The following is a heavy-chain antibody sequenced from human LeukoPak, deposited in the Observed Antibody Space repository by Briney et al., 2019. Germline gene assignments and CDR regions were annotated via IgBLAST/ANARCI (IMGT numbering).Heavy chain of an antibody. J-gene: IGHJ6*03. D-gene: IGHD1-26*01. CDR1: YDSLGTYL. V-gene: IGHV4-4*07. Sequence: PPDTPSLTCTVSYDSLGTYLGNPVRQPAGHGLEWFGRIVACGSTFYSPSLKSRVTMSVDTSKSQFSLKLNSVTAADTAVYYCARGAGYSREVNYYYYMDVWGKGTTGTVSS. CDR2: IVACGST. CDR3: ARGAGYSREVNYYYYMDV.